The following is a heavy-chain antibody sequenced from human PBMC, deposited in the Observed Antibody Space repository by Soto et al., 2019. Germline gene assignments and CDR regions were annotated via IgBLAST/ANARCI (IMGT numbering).Heavy chain of an antibody. CDR2: ISSSSSYI. D-gene: IGHD3-10*01. CDR3: ASPSYGSGSYYPLDY. V-gene: IGHV3-21*01. Sequence: GGSLRLSCAASGFTFSSYSMNWVRQAPGKGLEWVSSISSSSSYIYYADSVKGRFTISRDNAKNSLYLQMNSLRAEDTAVYYCASPSYGSGSYYPLDYWGQGTLVTVSS. CDR1: GFTFSSYS. J-gene: IGHJ4*02.